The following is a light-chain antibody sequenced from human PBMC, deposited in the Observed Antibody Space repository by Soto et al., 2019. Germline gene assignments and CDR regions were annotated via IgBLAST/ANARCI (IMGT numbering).Light chain of an antibody. CDR1: QSVSSSY. Sequence: EIVLTQSPGTLSLSPGERATLSCGASQSVSSSYLDWYQQKPGQAPRLLIYGASRRATSIPDRFSGSGSGRDVPLIMGRREHEDVAVYYCQQYGRSLQLTFGPGTKVDIK. CDR3: QQYGRSLQLT. J-gene: IGKJ3*01. V-gene: IGKV3-20*01. CDR2: GAS.